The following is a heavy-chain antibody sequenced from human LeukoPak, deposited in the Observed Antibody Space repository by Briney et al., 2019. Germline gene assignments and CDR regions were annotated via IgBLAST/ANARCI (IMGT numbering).Heavy chain of an antibody. Sequence: SETLSLTCTVSGGSISSSSYYWGWIRQPPGKGLEWIGSIYYSGSTYYNPSLKSRVTISVDTSKNQFSLKLSSVTAADTAVYYCARENRSGYSSRFDYWGQGTLVTVSS. V-gene: IGHV4-39*07. CDR3: ARENRSGYSSRFDY. D-gene: IGHD5-18*01. CDR1: GGSISSSSYY. J-gene: IGHJ4*02. CDR2: IYYSGST.